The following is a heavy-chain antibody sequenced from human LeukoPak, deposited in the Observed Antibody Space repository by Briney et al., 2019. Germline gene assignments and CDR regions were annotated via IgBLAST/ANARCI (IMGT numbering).Heavy chain of an antibody. CDR2: ISSSSTHI. V-gene: IGHV3-21*01. Sequence: GGSLRLSCAASGFTFSSYSMNWVRQALGKGLEWVSSISSSSTHIYYADSVKGRFTISRDNAKNSLYLQMNSLRAEDTAVYYCASRLWFGELLPNWFDPWGQGTLVTVSS. CDR3: ASRLWFGELLPNWFDP. D-gene: IGHD3-10*01. CDR1: GFTFSSYS. J-gene: IGHJ5*02.